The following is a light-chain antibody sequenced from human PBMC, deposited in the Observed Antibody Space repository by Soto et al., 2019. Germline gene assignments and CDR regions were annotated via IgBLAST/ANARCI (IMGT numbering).Light chain of an antibody. CDR2: DVS. Sequence: DIQMTQSPSTLSASVGDRVTITCRASQRIGDSLAWYQQKPGKAPYLLISDVSSLERGVPSRFSGSGSGTEFTLPISSMQPDDFATFYCQQYNGYSRTFGQGKKVEI. V-gene: IGKV1-5*01. CDR1: QRIGDS. CDR3: QQYNGYSRT. J-gene: IGKJ1*01.